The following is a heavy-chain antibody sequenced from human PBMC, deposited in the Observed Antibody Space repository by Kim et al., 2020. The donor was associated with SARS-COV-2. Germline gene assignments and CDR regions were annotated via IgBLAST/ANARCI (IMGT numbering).Heavy chain of an antibody. V-gene: IGHV3-48*03. J-gene: IGHJ6*02. Sequence: GGSLRLSCAASGFTFSSYEMNWVRQAPGKGLEWVSYISSSGSTIYYADSVKGRFTISRDNAKNSLYLQMNSLRAEDTAVYYCAREGGYYDIQNAYGMDVWGQGTTVTVSS. CDR3: AREGGYYDIQNAYGMDV. CDR2: ISSSGSTI. CDR1: GFTFSSYE. D-gene: IGHD3-9*01.